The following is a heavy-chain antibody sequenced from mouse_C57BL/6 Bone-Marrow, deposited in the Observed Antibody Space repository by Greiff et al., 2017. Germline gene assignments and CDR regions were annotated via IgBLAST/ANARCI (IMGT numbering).Heavy chain of an antibody. J-gene: IGHJ4*01. D-gene: IGHD2-1*01. CDR2: IYPGDGDT. CDR3: APLLSY. Sequence: QVQLQQSGPELVKPGASVKISCKASGYAFSSSWMNWVKQRPGKGLVWIGRIYPGDGDTNYNGKFKGKATLTADKSSSTAYMQLSSLTAEDSAVYFCAPLLSYWGQGTSVTVSS. CDR1: GYAFSSSW. V-gene: IGHV1-82*01.